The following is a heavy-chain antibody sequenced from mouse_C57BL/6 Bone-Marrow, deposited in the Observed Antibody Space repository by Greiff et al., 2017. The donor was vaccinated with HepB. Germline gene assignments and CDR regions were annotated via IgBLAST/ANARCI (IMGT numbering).Heavy chain of an antibody. V-gene: IGHV1-15*01. CDR2: IDPETGGT. CDR1: GYTFTDYE. D-gene: IGHD2-3*01. CDR3: TGRWLLSWFAY. J-gene: IGHJ3*01. Sequence: QVQLQQSGAELVRPGASVTLSCKASGYTFTDYEMNWVKQTPVHGLEWIGAIDPETGGTAYNQKFKGKAILTADKSSSTAYMELRSLTSEDSAVYYCTGRWLLSWFAYWGQGTLVTVSA.